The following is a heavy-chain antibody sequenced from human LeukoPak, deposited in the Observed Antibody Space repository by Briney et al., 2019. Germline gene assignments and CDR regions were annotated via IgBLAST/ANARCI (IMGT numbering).Heavy chain of an antibody. CDR2: ISSSSSTI. CDR1: GFTFSSYS. Sequence: GGSLRLSCAASGFTFSSYSMTWVRQAPGKGLEWVSYISSSSSTIYYADSVKGRFTISRDNAKNSLYLQMNSLRDEDTAVYYCARRKDYYDSSGGNWFDPWGQGTLVTVSS. D-gene: IGHD3-22*01. V-gene: IGHV3-48*02. J-gene: IGHJ5*02. CDR3: ARRKDYYDSSGGNWFDP.